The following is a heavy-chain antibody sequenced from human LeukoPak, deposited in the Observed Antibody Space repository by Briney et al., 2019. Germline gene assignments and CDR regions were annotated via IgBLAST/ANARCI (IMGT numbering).Heavy chain of an antibody. CDR2: INPNSGGT. V-gene: IGHV1-2*02. Sequence: ASVKVSCKASGYTFTGYYMHWARQAPGQGLEWMGWINPNSGGTNYAQKFQGRVTMTRDTSISTAYMELSRLRSDDTAVYYCARGSWGYCSGGSCYEYWFDPWGQGTLVTVSS. CDR1: GYTFTGYY. J-gene: IGHJ5*02. CDR3: ARGSWGYCSGGSCYEYWFDP. D-gene: IGHD2-15*01.